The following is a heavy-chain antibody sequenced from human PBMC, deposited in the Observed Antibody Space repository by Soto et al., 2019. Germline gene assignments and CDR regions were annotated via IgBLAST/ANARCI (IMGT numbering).Heavy chain of an antibody. Sequence: SETLSLTCAVYGGSFSGYYWSWIRQPPGKGLEWIGEINHSGSTNYNPSLKSRVTISVDTSKNQFSLKLSSVTAADTAVYYCARAKRGDYWGQGTLVTVSS. D-gene: IGHD3-10*01. CDR2: INHSGST. CDR1: GGSFSGYY. V-gene: IGHV4-34*01. J-gene: IGHJ4*02. CDR3: ARAKRGDY.